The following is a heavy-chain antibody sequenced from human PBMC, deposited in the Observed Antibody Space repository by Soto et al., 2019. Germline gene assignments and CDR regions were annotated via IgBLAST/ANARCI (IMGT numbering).Heavy chain of an antibody. Sequence: PSQTLSLTWALSGYSLSSGYYWGWLRKPPGKGLDWIGSIYHGRSTYYNPSLNSRVTLSIDMTNNHVSLILNSVTAADPAVYYCARVAPPVPYYYASRPYTFDNCFDPSRKLTLVT. CDR2: IYHGRST. D-gene: IGHD3-22*01. J-gene: IGHJ5*02. CDR1: GYSLSSGYY. V-gene: IGHV4-38-2*01. CDR3: ARVAPPVPYYYASRPYTFDNCFDP.